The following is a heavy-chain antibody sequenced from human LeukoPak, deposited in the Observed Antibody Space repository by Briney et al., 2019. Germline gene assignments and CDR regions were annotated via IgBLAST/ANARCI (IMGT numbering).Heavy chain of an antibody. CDR1: GGSFSGYY. D-gene: IGHD3-9*01. J-gene: IGHJ5*02. V-gene: IGHV4-34*01. CDR3: ARDAYYDILTGYHNNWFDP. CDR2: INHSGST. Sequence: SETLSLTCAVYGGSFSGYYWSWIRQPPGKGLEWIGEINHSGSTNYNPSLKSRVTMSVDTSKNQFSLKLSSVAAADTAVYYCARDAYYDILTGYHNNWFDPWGQGTLVTVSS.